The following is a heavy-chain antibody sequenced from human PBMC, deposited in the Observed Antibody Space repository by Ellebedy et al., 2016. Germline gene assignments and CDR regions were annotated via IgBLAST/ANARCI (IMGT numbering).Heavy chain of an antibody. CDR2: ISGSGGST. CDR3: ARLGAWLPHY. D-gene: IGHD1-26*01. J-gene: IGHJ4*02. V-gene: IGHV3-23*01. CDR1: GFTFSSYA. Sequence: GESLKISXAASGFTFSSYAMSWVRQAPGKGLEWVSAISGSGGSTYYADSVKGRFTISRDNSKNTLYLQMNSLRAEDTAVYYCARLGAWLPHYWGQGTLVTVSS.